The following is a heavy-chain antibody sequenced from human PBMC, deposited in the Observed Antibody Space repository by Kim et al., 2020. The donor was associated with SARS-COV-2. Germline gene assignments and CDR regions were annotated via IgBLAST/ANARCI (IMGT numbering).Heavy chain of an antibody. CDR1: GFTFSNYA. J-gene: IGHJ4*02. CDR2: ISGSGDST. D-gene: IGHD2-15*01. CDR3: GKSGEYYCSHGSCYSDY. Sequence: GGSLRLSCAASGFTFSNYAMTWVRQAPGKGLYWVSAISGSGDSTYYADSVKGRFTISRDSSKNTVYLQMNTLRAEDTAIYYCGKSGEYYCSHGSCYSDYWGQGTLVTVSS. V-gene: IGHV3-23*01.